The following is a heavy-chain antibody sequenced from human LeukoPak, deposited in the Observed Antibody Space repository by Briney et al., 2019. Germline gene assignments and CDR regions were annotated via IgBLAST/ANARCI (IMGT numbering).Heavy chain of an antibody. V-gene: IGHV4-39*01. CDR2: IYYTGNT. CDR3: ARAYSSSWYWNWFDP. J-gene: IGHJ5*02. CDR1: GVSISSSNSY. Sequence: SETLSLTCTVSGVSISSSNSYWGWIRQPPGKGLEWIGSIYYTGNTYYNASLKSRVTISIDTSKNQISLRLTSVTAADTAVYYCARAYSSSWYWNWFDPWGQGTLVTVSS. D-gene: IGHD6-13*01.